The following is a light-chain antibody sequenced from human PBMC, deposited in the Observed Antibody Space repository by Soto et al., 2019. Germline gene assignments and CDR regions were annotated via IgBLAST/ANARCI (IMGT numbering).Light chain of an antibody. J-gene: IGKJ5*01. CDR2: KAS. CDR1: QSISSW. V-gene: IGKV1-5*03. Sequence: IQLTQSPSKMSENVGDRVTITCRASQSISSWLAWYQQKPGKAPKLLIYKASSLESGVPSRFSGSGSGTEFTLTISSLQPDDFATYYCQQYNTYSTFGQGTRLEI. CDR3: QQYNTYST.